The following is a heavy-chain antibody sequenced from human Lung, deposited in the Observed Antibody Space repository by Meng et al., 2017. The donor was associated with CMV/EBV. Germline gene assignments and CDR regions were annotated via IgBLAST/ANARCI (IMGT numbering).Heavy chain of an antibody. CDR1: GFTFSSYS. Sequence: GGSLRLXCAASGFTFSSYSMNWVRQAPGKGLEWVSSISSSSSTRYYADSVKGRFTISRDNTKNSMYLKMNSLRAEDTAVYYCASAYSRTSCVAAYYYNGMDVWGQGXTVTVSS. CDR2: ISSSSSTR. D-gene: IGHD2-2*01. CDR3: ASAYSRTSCVAAYYYNGMDV. V-gene: IGHV3-48*04. J-gene: IGHJ6*02.